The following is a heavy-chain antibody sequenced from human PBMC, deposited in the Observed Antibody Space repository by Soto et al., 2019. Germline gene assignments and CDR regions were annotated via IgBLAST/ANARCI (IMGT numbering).Heavy chain of an antibody. Sequence: SETLSLTCSVSGGSISTVGHYWTWIRQPPGKGLEWIGSVYHTGSTYYSKSLRSRLTISIDTSQNEFSLRLNSVTAADTAVYYCARATGALRSRNCDYWGPGRLVTV. CDR3: ARATGALRSRNCDY. D-gene: IGHD7-27*01. CDR2: VYHTGST. CDR1: GGSISTVGHY. V-gene: IGHV4-31*03. J-gene: IGHJ4*02.